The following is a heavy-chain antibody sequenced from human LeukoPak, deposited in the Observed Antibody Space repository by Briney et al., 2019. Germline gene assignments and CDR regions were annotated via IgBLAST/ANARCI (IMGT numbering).Heavy chain of an antibody. Sequence: PGGSLRLSCAASGFTFSSYAMHWVRQAPGKGLEWVAVVSSDGSYRYYADSVKGRFTISRDNSKNTLYLQMNSLRTEDTAVYYCVRAGLDAGYFDSWGQGVLATVSS. CDR1: GFTFSSYA. V-gene: IGHV3-30*04. J-gene: IGHJ4*02. D-gene: IGHD1-14*01. CDR3: VRAGLDAGYFDS. CDR2: VSSDGSYR.